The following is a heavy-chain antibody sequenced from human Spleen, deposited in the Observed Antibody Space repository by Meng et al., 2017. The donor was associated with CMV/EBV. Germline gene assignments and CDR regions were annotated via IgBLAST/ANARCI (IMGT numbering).Heavy chain of an antibody. CDR2: IYYTGST. CDR3: ARVGVTPFDAFDI. Sequence: SETLSLTCTVSGGSISNYYWSWIRQPPGKGLEWIGYIYYTGSTNYNPSLKSRVTMSIDTSKKQFSLKLNSVTAADSAVYYCARVGVTPFDAFDIWGQGTMVTVSS. V-gene: IGHV4-59*01. D-gene: IGHD2-21*02. J-gene: IGHJ3*02. CDR1: GGSISNYY.